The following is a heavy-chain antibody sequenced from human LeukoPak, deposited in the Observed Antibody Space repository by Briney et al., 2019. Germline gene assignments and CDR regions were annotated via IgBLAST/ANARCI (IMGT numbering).Heavy chain of an antibody. Sequence: GGSLRLSCAASGFTFSSYSMNWVRQAPGKGREWVSSISSSSSYIYYADSVKGRFTISRDNAKNSLYLQMNSLRAEDTAVYYCATRVAQRIPTYWGQGTLVTVSS. D-gene: IGHD2-21*01. J-gene: IGHJ4*02. CDR3: ATRVAQRIPTY. CDR2: ISSSSSYI. V-gene: IGHV3-21*01. CDR1: GFTFSSYS.